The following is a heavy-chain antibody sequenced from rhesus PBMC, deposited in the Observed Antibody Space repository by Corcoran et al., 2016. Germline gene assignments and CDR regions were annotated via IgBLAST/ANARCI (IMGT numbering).Heavy chain of an antibody. V-gene: IGHV4-160*01. CDR3: AREGDTAGTGYYFDY. Sequence: QVQLQESGPGLVKPSETLSLTCAVSGGSFSSSWWGWVRQPPGKGREWIGSIYGSSGSTEYNPALKSRATISRDTSKNQFSLKLNSVTAADTAVYYCAREGDTAGTGYYFDYWGQGVLVTVSS. CDR2: IYGSSGST. D-gene: IGHD5-42*01. CDR1: GGSFSSSW. J-gene: IGHJ4*01.